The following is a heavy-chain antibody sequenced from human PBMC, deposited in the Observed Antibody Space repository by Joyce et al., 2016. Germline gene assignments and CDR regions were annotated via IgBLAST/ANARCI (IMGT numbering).Heavy chain of an antibody. J-gene: IGHJ6*02. V-gene: IGHV3-53*02. CDR2: IYSGGSP. CDR3: ARQPPAHRHGMDV. CDR1: GFNVSNND. Sequence: EVQLVETGGGLIQPGGSLRLSCAASGFNVSNNDMNWVRQAPGKGLEWVSVIYSGGSPFYADSVKGRFASSRDKSKNTLYLQMNSLRAEDTAVYYCARQPPAHRHGMDVWGQGTTVTVSS.